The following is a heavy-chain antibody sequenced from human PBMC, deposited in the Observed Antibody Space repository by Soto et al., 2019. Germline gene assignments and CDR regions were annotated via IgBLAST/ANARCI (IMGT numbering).Heavy chain of an antibody. D-gene: IGHD1-26*01. J-gene: IGHJ4*02. V-gene: IGHV1-18*01. Sequence: QVQLVQSGSEVKKPGASVKVSCKASGYTFTSYGLSLVRQSPGHGLEWRGWISAYNGNTHYAQELQGRVTMTTDTSTSTAYMELRRLRYDDTAVYCCARGVGWDRLDYWGQGTLVTVSS. CDR3: ARGVGWDRLDY. CDR2: ISAYNGNT. CDR1: GYTFTSYG.